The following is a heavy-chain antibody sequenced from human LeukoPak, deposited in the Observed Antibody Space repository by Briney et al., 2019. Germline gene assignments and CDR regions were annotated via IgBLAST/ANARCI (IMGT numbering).Heavy chain of an antibody. J-gene: IGHJ4*02. CDR2: IHNDGST. Sequence: GGSLRLSCAASGFIVSNTYMTWVRQAPGKGLEWVSVIHNDGSTYYADSVKGRFTISRDNSKNMLFIRMNSMRVEDTAVYFCASLARDYWGQGTLVSVSS. D-gene: IGHD3-3*02. V-gene: IGHV3-53*01. CDR1: GFIVSNTY. CDR3: ASLARDY.